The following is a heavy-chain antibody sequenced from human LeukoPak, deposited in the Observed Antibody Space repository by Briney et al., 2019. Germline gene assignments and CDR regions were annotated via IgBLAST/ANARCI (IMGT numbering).Heavy chain of an antibody. V-gene: IGHV3-9*01. D-gene: IGHD5-18*01. CDR2: ISRNSGSI. Sequence: GRSLRLSCAASGFTFDDYAMHWVRQAPGKGLEWVSGISRNSGSIGYADSVKGRFTISRDNAKNSLYLQMNSLRAEDTALCYCAKDIGYSYGMDVWGQGTTVTVSS. CDR3: AKDIGYSYGMDV. J-gene: IGHJ6*02. CDR1: GFTFDDYA.